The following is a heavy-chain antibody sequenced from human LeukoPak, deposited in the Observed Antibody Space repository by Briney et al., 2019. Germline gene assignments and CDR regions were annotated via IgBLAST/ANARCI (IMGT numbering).Heavy chain of an antibody. J-gene: IGHJ4*02. V-gene: IGHV3-48*01. D-gene: IGHD2-15*01. CDR1: GFTFSSYG. CDR2: ISYSSSTI. Sequence: GGSPRLSCAASGFTFSSYGMNWVRQAPGKGLEWVSYISYSSSTIYYADSVKGRFTISRDNAKNSLYLQMNSLRAEDTAVYYCARVNRMVPGYCSGGTCPGDYWGQGTLVTVSS. CDR3: ARVNRMVPGYCSGGTCPGDY.